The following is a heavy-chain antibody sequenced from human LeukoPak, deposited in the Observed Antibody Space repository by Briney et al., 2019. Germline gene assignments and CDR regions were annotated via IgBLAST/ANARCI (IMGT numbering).Heavy chain of an antibody. CDR1: GGTFSSYD. J-gene: IGHJ3*02. Sequence: ASVKVSCKASGGTFSSYDISWVRQAPGKGLEWMGGFDPEDGETIYAQKFQGRVTMTEDTSTDTAYMELSSLRSEDTAVYYCATGLTMPSDYDAFDIWGQGTMVTVSS. V-gene: IGHV1-24*01. D-gene: IGHD2/OR15-2a*01. CDR2: FDPEDGET. CDR3: ATGLTMPSDYDAFDI.